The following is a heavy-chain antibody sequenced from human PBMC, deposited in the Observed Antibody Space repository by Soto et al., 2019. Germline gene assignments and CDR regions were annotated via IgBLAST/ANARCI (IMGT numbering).Heavy chain of an antibody. V-gene: IGHV4-31*03. CDR1: RDSISSGGYY. Sequence: QVQLQESGPGLVRPSQTLSLTCTVSRDSISSGGYYWSWIRQHPGRGLEWIGYIYYSGSTYYNPSLKSRVIFSVDTSKNQFSLKLRSVTAADTAIYYCARMAERGLQLAGDFDYWGPGTLVAVSS. CDR2: IYYSGST. J-gene: IGHJ4*02. CDR3: ARMAERGLQLAGDFDY. D-gene: IGHD3-16*01.